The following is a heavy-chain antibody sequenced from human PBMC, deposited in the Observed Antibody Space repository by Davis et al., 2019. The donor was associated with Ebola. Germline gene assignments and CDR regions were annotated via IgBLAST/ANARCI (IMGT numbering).Heavy chain of an antibody. J-gene: IGHJ6*02. CDR3: ARAVGGNSLWYYYGMDV. V-gene: IGHV1-46*01. CDR2: INPSGGST. D-gene: IGHD4-23*01. CDR1: GGTFSSYA. Sequence: ASVKVSCKASGGTFSSYAISWVRQAPGQGLEWMGIINPSGGSTSYAQKFQGRVTMTRDTSTSTVYMELSSLRSEDTAVYYCARAVGGNSLWYYYGMDVWGQGTTVTVSS.